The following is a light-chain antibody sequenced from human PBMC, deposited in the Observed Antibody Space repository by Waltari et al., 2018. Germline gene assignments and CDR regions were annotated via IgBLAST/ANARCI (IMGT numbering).Light chain of an antibody. CDR3: RSYAGSNHWV. Sequence: QSALTQPPSAPGSPGQSVTIPCTGTSSDVGGETCVSWYQRHPGKAPKLMIDEVSKRPSGVPDRFSDSKSGSTASRTVSGLQAEDEADYYCRSYAGSNHWVFGGETKLTVL. J-gene: IGLJ3*02. V-gene: IGLV2-8*01. CDR2: EVS. CDR1: SSDVGGETC.